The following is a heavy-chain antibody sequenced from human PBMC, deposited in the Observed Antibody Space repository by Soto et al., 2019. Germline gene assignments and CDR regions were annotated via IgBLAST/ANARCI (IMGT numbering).Heavy chain of an antibody. D-gene: IGHD3-10*01. J-gene: IGHJ6*02. V-gene: IGHV1-69*01. CDR2: VSPPFRTS. CDR1: GVSFNNNG. CDR3: ARVLYYGSGSYSPYSMDV. Sequence: QVQLVQSGAEVKKPGSSVKVSCKTSGVSFNNNGIGWVRQAPGHGLEWMGGVSPPFRTSNYARKFQRRISISADASTGSVNMELSSLPSEDTAQYYCARVLYYGSGSYSPYSMDVWGQGTTVTVSS.